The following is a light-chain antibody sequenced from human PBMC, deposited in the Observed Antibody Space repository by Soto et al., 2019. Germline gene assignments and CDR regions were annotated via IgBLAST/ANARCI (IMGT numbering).Light chain of an antibody. J-gene: IGKJ2*01. V-gene: IGKV2-28*01. CDR3: MKALQTPPT. Sequence: DIVMTQSPLSLPVTPGEPASISCRSSQSLLHSNGYNYLDWYLQKPGQSPQLLIYLGSNRVSGVPDRFSGRVSGTDFTLKISRVEAEDVGVYYCMKALQTPPTFGQGTKLEIK. CDR1: QSLLHSNGYNY. CDR2: LGS.